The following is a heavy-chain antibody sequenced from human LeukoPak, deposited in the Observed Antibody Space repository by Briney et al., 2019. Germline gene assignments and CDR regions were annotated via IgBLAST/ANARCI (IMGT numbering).Heavy chain of an antibody. CDR3: ARASGYPGPYYYYYGMDV. CDR1: GYTFTSYD. CDR2: MNPNSGNT. V-gene: IGHV1-8*01. D-gene: IGHD3-22*01. J-gene: IGHJ6*02. Sequence: ASVKVSCKASGYTFTSYDINWVRQATGQGLEWMGWMNPNSGNTGYAQKFQGRVTMTRNTSISTAYMELSSLRSEDTAVYYCARASGYPGPYYYYYGMDVWGRGTTVTVSS.